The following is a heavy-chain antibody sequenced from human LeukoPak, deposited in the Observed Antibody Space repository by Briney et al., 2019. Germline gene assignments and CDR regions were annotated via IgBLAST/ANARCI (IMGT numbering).Heavy chain of an antibody. V-gene: IGHV3-20*04. Sequence: AGGSLRLSCAASGFTFDDYGMSWVRQAPGKGLEWVSGINWNGGSTGYADSEKGRFTISRDNAKNSLYLQMNSLRAEDTALYYCARDGGSLDDYGDYWGQGTLVTVSS. J-gene: IGHJ4*02. CDR3: ARDGGSLDDYGDY. D-gene: IGHD4/OR15-4a*01. CDR2: INWNGGST. CDR1: GFTFDDYG.